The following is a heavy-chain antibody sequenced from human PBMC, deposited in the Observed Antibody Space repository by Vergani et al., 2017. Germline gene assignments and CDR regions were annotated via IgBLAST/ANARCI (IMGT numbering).Heavy chain of an antibody. CDR2: INHSGTS. D-gene: IGHD1-26*01. CDR3: ARRAERWETLLRDDFDV. Sequence: QVQLQQWGPGLLKPSETLSLTCAVYGGSLSGYYWSWIRLAPGKGLEWIGEINHSGTSNYNPTLKSPFNVSIDTFRDHFSLKLRSVSAADPAVYFCARRAERWETLLRDDFDVWGQGTFVTVSP. V-gene: IGHV4-34*01. J-gene: IGHJ3*01. CDR1: GGSLSGYY.